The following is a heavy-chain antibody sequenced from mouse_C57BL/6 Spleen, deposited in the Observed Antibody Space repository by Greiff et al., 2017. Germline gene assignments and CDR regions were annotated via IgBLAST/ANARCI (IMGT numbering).Heavy chain of an antibody. V-gene: IGHV5-17*01. J-gene: IGHJ2*01. CDR1: GFTFSDYG. CDR2: ISSGSSTT. D-gene: IGHD1-1*01. Sequence: EVQVVESGGGLVKPGGSLKLSCAASGFTFSDYGMHWVRQAPEKGLEWVAYISSGSSTTYYADTVKGRFTISRDNAKNTLCLQMTSLRSEDTAMYYCARRYYGGDFDYWGQGTTLTVSS. CDR3: ARRYYGGDFDY.